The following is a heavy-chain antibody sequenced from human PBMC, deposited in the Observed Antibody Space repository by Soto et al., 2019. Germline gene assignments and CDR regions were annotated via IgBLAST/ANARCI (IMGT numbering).Heavy chain of an antibody. Sequence: EVQLVESGGGLVQPGESLRLSCAASGFTFSGFSMNWVRQAPGKGLEWVSYIGTSGSTIYYADSVKGRFTISRDNAKTSLYLQMNSLRDEDTAVYYCARDYDFWSGYYTGICDYWGQGTRVTVSS. J-gene: IGHJ4*02. CDR2: IGTSGSTI. CDR3: ARDYDFWSGYYTGICDY. V-gene: IGHV3-48*02. CDR1: GFTFSGFS. D-gene: IGHD3-3*01.